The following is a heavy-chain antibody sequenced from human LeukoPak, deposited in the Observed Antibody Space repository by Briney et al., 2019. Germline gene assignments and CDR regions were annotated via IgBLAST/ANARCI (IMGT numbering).Heavy chain of an antibody. Sequence: ASVKVSCKASGGTFSSYATSWVRQAPGQGLEWMGGIIPIFGTANYAQKFQGRVTITADKSTSTAYMELSSLRSEDTAVYYCARGDLDIVAYGYWGQGTLVTVSS. CDR2: IIPIFGTA. J-gene: IGHJ4*02. D-gene: IGHD5-12*01. V-gene: IGHV1-69*06. CDR3: ARGDLDIVAYGY. CDR1: GGTFSSYA.